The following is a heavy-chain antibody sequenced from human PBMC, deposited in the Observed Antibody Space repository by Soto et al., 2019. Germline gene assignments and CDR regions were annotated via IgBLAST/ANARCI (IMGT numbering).Heavy chain of an antibody. J-gene: IGHJ4*02. Sequence: SLRLSCAASGFTFSSYAMHWVRQAPGKGLEWVAVISYDGSNKYYADSVKGRFTISRDNSKNTLYLQMNSLRAEDTAVYYCARDTYYYDSSGIFDYWGQGTLVTVSS. V-gene: IGHV3-30-3*01. D-gene: IGHD3-22*01. CDR3: ARDTYYYDSSGIFDY. CDR1: GFTFSSYA. CDR2: ISYDGSNK.